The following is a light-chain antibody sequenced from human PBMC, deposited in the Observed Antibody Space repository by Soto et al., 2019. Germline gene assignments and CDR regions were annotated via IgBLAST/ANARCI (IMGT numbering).Light chain of an antibody. CDR3: QQYNNWPPYT. V-gene: IGKV3-15*01. Sequence: EIVMTQSPATLSVSPGERATLSCRASQSVSSNLAWYQQKPGQDPRLLIYGASTRATGIPARFSGSGSGRDFTLTISSLPSEDFAVYYCQQYNNWPPYTFGQGTKLEIK. CDR2: GAS. CDR1: QSVSSN. J-gene: IGKJ2*01.